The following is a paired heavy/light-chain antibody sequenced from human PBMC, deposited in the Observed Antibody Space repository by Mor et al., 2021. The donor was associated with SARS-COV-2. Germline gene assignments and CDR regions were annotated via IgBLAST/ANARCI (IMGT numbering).Light chain of an antibody. Sequence: EIVLTQSPATLSLSPGERATLSCRASQSVSSYLAWYQQKPGQVPRLLIYDASNRATGIPARFSGSGSGTDFTLTISSLEPEDFAVYYCQQRSNWPPYSFGQGTKLEIK. CDR2: DAS. J-gene: IGKJ2*03. CDR3: QQRSNWPPYS. V-gene: IGKV3-11*01. CDR1: QSVSSY.
Heavy chain of an antibody. CDR1: GGSISSSSYY. J-gene: IGHJ6*02. CDR2: IYYSGST. CDR3: ARQGRDKIGYCSGGSCYPTPV. D-gene: IGHD2-15*01. Sequence: QLQLQESGPGLVKPSETLSLTCTVSGGSISSSSYYWGWIRQPPGKGLEWIGSIYYSGSTYYNPSLKSRVTISVDTSKNQFSLKLSSVTAADTAVYYCARQGRDKIGYCSGGSCYPTPVWGQGTTVTVSS. V-gene: IGHV4-39*01.